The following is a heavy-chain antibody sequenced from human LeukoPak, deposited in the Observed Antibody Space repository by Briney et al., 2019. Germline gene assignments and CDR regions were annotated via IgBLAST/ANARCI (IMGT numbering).Heavy chain of an antibody. D-gene: IGHD6-13*01. V-gene: IGHV3-23*01. J-gene: IGHJ4*02. CDR3: AKDGGSSWYYFDY. Sequence: GGALRLSRVASVLTFSRYAMSGVRQAPGRGLEWVSAIIGSGGSTYYADSVKGRFTISRDNSKNTLYLQMNSLRAEDTAVYYCAKDGGSSWYYFDYWGQGTLVTVSS. CDR2: IIGSGGST. CDR1: VLTFSRYA.